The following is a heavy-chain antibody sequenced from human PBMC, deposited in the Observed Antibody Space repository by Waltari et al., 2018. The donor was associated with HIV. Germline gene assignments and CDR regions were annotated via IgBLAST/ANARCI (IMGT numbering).Heavy chain of an antibody. CDR1: GGSFSGYY. V-gene: IGHV4-34*02. J-gene: IGHJ4*02. Sequence: QVRLQQWGTGLLKPSDTLSLTCAVYGGSFSGYYWSWIRQSPERGLEWIGEINHIGSATYNPSLKSLFTMSVDTSKNQFSLKMKSVTAADTSIFYCARGGGTSGHDWYYDSWGQGTLVTVSS. CDR3: ARGGGTSGHDWYYDS. D-gene: IGHD2-21*02. CDR2: INHIGSA.